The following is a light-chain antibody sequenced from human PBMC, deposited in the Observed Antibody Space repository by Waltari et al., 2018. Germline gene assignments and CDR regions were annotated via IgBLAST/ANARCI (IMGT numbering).Light chain of an antibody. Sequence: DIQMTQSPSTLSASVGDRFTITCRASQSISSWLAWYQQKPGKAPKLLIYKASTLESGVPSRFSGSGSGTEFTLTISSLQPDDFAIYYCQQYNSESYTFGQGTKLEIK. CDR3: QQYNSESYT. J-gene: IGKJ2*01. V-gene: IGKV1-5*03. CDR2: KAS. CDR1: QSISSW.